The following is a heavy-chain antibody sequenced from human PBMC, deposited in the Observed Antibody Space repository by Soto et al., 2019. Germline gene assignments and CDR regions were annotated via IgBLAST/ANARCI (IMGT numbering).Heavy chain of an antibody. CDR2: IYHSGST. CDR3: ARLRWESENNWFDP. V-gene: IGHV4-30-4*01. J-gene: IGHJ5*02. Sequence: SETLSLTCTVSGDSINSVDHYCSCIRQPPGKGLEWMGYIYHSGSTHCNPSLNSRLTISIDTSTNRFSLNLTSVTAADTAVYFCARLRWESENNWFDPWGPGALVTVSS. CDR1: GDSINSVDHY. D-gene: IGHD4-17*01.